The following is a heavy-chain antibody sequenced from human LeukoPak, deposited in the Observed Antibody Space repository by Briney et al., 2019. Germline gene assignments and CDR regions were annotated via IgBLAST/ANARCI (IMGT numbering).Heavy chain of an antibody. D-gene: IGHD6-13*01. V-gene: IGHV3-30*03. J-gene: IGHJ6*02. CDR1: GFTFSSYG. CDR2: ISYDGSNK. Sequence: PGGSLRLSCAASGFTFSSYGMHWVRQAPGKGLEWVAVISYDGSNKYYADSVKGRFTISRDNSKNTLYLQMNSLRAEDTAVYYCARDRIAAADRLYYYYGMDVWGQGTTVTVSS. CDR3: ARDRIAAADRLYYYYGMDV.